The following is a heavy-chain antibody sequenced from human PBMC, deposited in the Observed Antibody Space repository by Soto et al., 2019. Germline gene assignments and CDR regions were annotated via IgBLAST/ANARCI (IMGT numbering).Heavy chain of an antibody. D-gene: IGHD3-10*01. J-gene: IGHJ5*02. CDR2: ISSDGSDK. Sequence: PGGSLRLSCAASGFSFSNYGIHWVHQAPGKGLEWVAVISSDGSDKYYADSVKGRLTISRDNSKTTLDLQMNSLRAEDTAVYYCAKDLMNYYGSWFDPWGQGTLVTVSS. CDR3: AKDLMNYYGSWFDP. CDR1: GFSFSNYG. V-gene: IGHV3-30*18.